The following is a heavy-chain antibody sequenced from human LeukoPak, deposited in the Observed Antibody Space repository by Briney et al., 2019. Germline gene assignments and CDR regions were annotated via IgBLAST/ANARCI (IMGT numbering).Heavy chain of an antibody. J-gene: IGHJ5*02. V-gene: IGHV4-39*07. CDR2: IYYSGST. D-gene: IGHD2-2*01. Sequence: PSETLSLTCTVSGGSISSSSYYWGWIRQPPGKGLEWIGSIYYSGSTYYNPSLKSRVTISVDTSKNQFSLKLSSVTAADTAVYYCARDSLVGYCSSTSCQNWFDPWGQGTLVTVSS. CDR1: GGSISSSSYY. CDR3: ARDSLVGYCSSTSCQNWFDP.